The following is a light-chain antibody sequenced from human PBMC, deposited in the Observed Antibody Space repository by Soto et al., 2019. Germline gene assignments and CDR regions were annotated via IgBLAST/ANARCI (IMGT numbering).Light chain of an antibody. CDR2: AAS. V-gene: IGKV1-27*01. CDR3: QKYNSASFT. CDR1: LGISNF. J-gene: IGKJ3*01. Sequence: DIQMTQSPSSLSASVGDRVTITCRASLGISNFLAWYQQKPGKVPKLLIYAASTLQSGVPSRFSGSGSGTDFTLTISSLQPEDVATYYCQKYNSASFTFGPGTKVDIK.